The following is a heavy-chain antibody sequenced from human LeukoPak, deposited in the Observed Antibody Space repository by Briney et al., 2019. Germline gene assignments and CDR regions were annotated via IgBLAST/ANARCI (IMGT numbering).Heavy chain of an antibody. D-gene: IGHD3-10*01. V-gene: IGHV3-23*01. J-gene: IGHJ6*02. Sequence: PGGSLRLSCAASGFTFSSYAMSWVRQAPGKGLEWGSAISGSGGSTYYADSVKGRFTISRDNSKNTLYLQMNSLRAEDTAVYYCAKRFGGSSHPTFMDVWGRGTTVTVSS. CDR3: AKRFGGSSHPTFMDV. CDR1: GFTFSSYA. CDR2: ISGSGGST.